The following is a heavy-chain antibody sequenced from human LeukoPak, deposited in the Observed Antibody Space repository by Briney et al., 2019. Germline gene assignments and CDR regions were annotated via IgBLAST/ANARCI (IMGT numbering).Heavy chain of an antibody. J-gene: IGHJ3*02. V-gene: IGHV5-51*01. CDR2: IYPDDSDT. CDR3: ARPRGSGGRNAFDI. CDR1: GYSFTNFW. Sequence: GESLKISCKGSGYSFTNFWIGWVRQVPGKGLEWMGIIYPDDSDTRYSPSFQGQVTISADKSISTAYLQWSSLKASDTAIYCCARPRGSGGRNAFDIWGQGTMVTVSS. D-gene: IGHD2-15*01.